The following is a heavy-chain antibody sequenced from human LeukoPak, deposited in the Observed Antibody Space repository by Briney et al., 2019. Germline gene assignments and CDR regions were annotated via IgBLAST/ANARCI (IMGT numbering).Heavy chain of an antibody. Sequence: GGSLRLSCAASGFTFSSYGMHWVRRAPGKGLEWVAVIWYDGSNKYYADSVKGRFTISRDNSKNTLYLQMNSLRAEDTAVYYCAGGDLRLGELLDYWGQGTLVTVSS. CDR1: GFTFSSYG. CDR2: IWYDGSNK. J-gene: IGHJ4*02. V-gene: IGHV3-33*01. CDR3: AGGDLRLGELLDY. D-gene: IGHD3-16*01.